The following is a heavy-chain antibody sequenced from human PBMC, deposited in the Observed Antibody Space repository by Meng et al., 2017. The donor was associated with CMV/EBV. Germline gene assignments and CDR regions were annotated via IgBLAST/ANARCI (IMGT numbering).Heavy chain of an antibody. CDR2: ISCSGGST. CDR3: AKVIRFLEWLFYYGMDV. J-gene: IGHJ6*02. V-gene: IGHV3-23*01. D-gene: IGHD3-3*01. Sequence: GESLVIPCAASGFPFRSYALSWVRQAPGKGLEWVSAISCSGGSTYYADSVKGRFTISRDNYKNTLYLQMNSLRAEDTAVYYWAKVIRFLEWLFYYGMDVWGQGTTVTVSS. CDR1: GFPFRSYA.